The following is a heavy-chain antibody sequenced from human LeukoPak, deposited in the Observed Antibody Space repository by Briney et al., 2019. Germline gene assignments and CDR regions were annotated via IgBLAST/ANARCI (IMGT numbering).Heavy chain of an antibody. J-gene: IGHJ4*02. V-gene: IGHV3-11*01. CDR1: GFIFSDYY. Sequence: PGGSLRLSCAASGFIFSDYYMTWIRQAPGEGLEWLSYISGSGGSIYYTDSVKGRFTITRDNAKNSLYLQMNSLRAEDTAVYYCAREAFAYYYDSSGYYDDYYFDYWGQGTLVTVSS. CDR3: AREAFAYYYDSSGYYDDYYFDY. CDR2: ISGSGGSI. D-gene: IGHD3-22*01.